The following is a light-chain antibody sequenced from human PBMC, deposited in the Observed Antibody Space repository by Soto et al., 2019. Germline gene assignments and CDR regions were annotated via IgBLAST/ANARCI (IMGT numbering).Light chain of an antibody. CDR1: QSIAANY. Sequence: EIVLTQSPGTLSLSPGDRATLSCRASQSIAANYLAWFQQKPGQAPRLLIYAASNRATGIPDRFSGSGSGTDFTLTISRLEPEDFAVYYCQHYGNSLWTFGQGTRVIFK. CDR3: QHYGNSLWT. V-gene: IGKV3-20*01. J-gene: IGKJ1*01. CDR2: AAS.